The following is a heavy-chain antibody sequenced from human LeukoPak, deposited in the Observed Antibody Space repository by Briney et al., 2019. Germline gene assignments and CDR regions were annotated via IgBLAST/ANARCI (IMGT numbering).Heavy chain of an antibody. CDR1: GFNVRSNY. V-gene: IGHV3-66*01. Sequence: PWGSLRLSCAASGFNVRSNYISWVRQAPGKGLEWVSIIYSGGSTYYADSVKGRFTISRDNSLNTLYLQMNSLRAEGTAVYYCARLSIWGQGTMVTVSS. J-gene: IGHJ3*02. CDR3: ARLSI. CDR2: IYSGGST.